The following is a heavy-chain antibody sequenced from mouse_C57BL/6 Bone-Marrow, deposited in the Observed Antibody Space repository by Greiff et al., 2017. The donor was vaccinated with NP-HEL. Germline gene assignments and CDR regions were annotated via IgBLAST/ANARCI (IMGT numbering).Heavy chain of an antibody. CDR3: ARANWDYFDY. Sequence: EESGPGLVKPSQSLSLTCSVTGYSITSGYYWNWIRQFPGNKLEWMGYISYDGSNNYNPSLKNRISITRDTSKNQFFLKLNSVTTEDTATYYCARANWDYFDYWGQGTTLTVSS. CDR2: ISYDGSN. CDR1: GYSITSGYY. D-gene: IGHD4-1*01. J-gene: IGHJ2*01. V-gene: IGHV3-6*01.